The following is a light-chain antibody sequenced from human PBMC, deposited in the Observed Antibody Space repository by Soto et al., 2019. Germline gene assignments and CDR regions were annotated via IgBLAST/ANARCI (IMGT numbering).Light chain of an antibody. CDR2: DAS. Sequence: EIVLTQSPATLSLSPGERATVSCRASQSVSSHLAWYQQKRGQAPRLLIYDASSRASGIPARFSGSGSGTDFTLTISSLEPEDFAVYYCQQGGNWPLTFGGGTKVDIK. CDR3: QQGGNWPLT. V-gene: IGKV3-11*01. J-gene: IGKJ4*01. CDR1: QSVSSH.